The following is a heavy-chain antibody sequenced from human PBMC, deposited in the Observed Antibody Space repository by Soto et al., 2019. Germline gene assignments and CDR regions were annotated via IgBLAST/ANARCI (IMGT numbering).Heavy chain of an antibody. CDR1: GGSISSSSYY. J-gene: IGHJ3*02. CDR2: IYYSGST. V-gene: IGHV4-39*01. D-gene: IGHD2-2*01. Sequence: SETPSLTCTVSGGSISSSSYYWGWIRQPPGKGLEWIGSIYYSGSTYYNPSLKSRVTISVDTSKNQFSLKLSSVTAADTAVYYCARLDTNIVVVPAASAFDIWGQGTMVTVSS. CDR3: ARLDTNIVVVPAASAFDI.